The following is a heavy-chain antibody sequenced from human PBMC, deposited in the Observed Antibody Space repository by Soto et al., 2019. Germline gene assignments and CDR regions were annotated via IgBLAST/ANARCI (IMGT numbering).Heavy chain of an antibody. Sequence: QVQLQESGPGLVEPSGTLSLTCAVSGASISNTNCWSWVRQPPGKGLEWIGEIYHSGTTNCDPSLKSRVTISVDKSKNQFSLKLSSVTAPDTAVYYCAIPGAGDFDYWGQGTLVTVSS. CDR1: GASISNTNC. CDR2: IYHSGTT. J-gene: IGHJ4*02. CDR3: AIPGAGDFDY. V-gene: IGHV4-4*02. D-gene: IGHD6-13*01.